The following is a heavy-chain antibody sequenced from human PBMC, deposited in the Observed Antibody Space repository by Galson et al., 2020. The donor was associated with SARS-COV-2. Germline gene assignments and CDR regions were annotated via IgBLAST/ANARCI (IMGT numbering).Heavy chain of an antibody. CDR2: IWYDGSNK. CDR3: ARDVNFGGEGEDY. J-gene: IGHJ4*02. V-gene: IGHV3-33*01. CDR1: GFTFSSYG. Sequence: GGSLRLSCAASGFTFSSYGMHWVRQAPGKGLEWVAVIWYDGSNKYYADSVKGRFTISRDNSKNTLYLQMNSLRAEDTAVYYCARDVNFGGEGEDYCGQGSLVTVS. D-gene: IGHD3-16*01.